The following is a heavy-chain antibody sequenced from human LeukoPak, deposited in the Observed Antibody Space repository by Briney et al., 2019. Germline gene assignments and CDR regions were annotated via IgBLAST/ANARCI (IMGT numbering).Heavy chain of an antibody. D-gene: IGHD3-22*01. CDR2: INHSGST. CDR1: GASFSGYY. V-gene: IGHV4-34*01. J-gene: IGHJ3*02. CDR3: ASCRAYYYDSSGHQVRDAFDI. Sequence: SETLSLTCAVYGASFSGYYWSWIRQPPGKGLEWIGEINHSGSTNYNPSLKSRVTISVDTSKNQFSLKLSSVTAADTAVYYCASCRAYYYDSSGHQVRDAFDIWGQGKMVTVSS.